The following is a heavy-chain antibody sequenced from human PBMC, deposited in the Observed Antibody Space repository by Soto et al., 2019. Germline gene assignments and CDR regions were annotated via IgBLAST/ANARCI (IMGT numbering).Heavy chain of an antibody. J-gene: IGHJ4*02. CDR1: GYTFTSYG. D-gene: IGHD6-19*01. Sequence: ASVKVSCKASGYTFTSYGISWVRQAPGQGLEWMGWISAYNGNTNYAQKLQGRVTMTTDTSTSTAYMELRSLRSDDTAVYYCARDRSGQWLENYFDYWGQGTLVTVSS. CDR3: ARDRSGQWLENYFDY. V-gene: IGHV1-18*01. CDR2: ISAYNGNT.